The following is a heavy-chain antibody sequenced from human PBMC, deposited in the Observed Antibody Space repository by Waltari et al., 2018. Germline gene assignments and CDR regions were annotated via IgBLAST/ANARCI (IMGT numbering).Heavy chain of an antibody. V-gene: IGHV3-7*03. CDR1: GFTLNRHW. J-gene: IGHJ4*02. CDR2: IKQEGREK. Sequence: EVQLVESGGGLVQPGGTLSLSCATSGFTLNRHWMSWVRQAPGKGREWVANIKQEGREKNYVDAVKGRFIISKDYASNSRYLQMSSLTAEDTAMYYCARDQKWGPGTFVAVSS. CDR3: ARDQK.